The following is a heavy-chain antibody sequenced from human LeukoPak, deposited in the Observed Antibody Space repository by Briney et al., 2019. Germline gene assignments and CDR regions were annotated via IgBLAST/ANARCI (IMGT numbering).Heavy chain of an antibody. CDR1: GYTFTGYY. CDR2: IIPIFGTA. D-gene: IGHD5-24*01. Sequence: ASVKVSCKASGYTFTGYYMHWVRQAPGQGLEWMGGIIPIFGTANYAQKFQGRVTITADKSTSTAYMELISLRSEDTAVYYCAKTPVGMVTLDYWGQGTLVTVSS. CDR3: AKTPVGMVTLDY. J-gene: IGHJ4*02. V-gene: IGHV1-69*06.